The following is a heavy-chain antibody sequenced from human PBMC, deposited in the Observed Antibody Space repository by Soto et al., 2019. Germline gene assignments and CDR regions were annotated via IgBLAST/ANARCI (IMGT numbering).Heavy chain of an antibody. D-gene: IGHD3-9*01. V-gene: IGHV1-3*01. CDR2: INAGNDYT. Sequence: GXSVNVSCKASGYTFTNYAIQWMRQAPGQRLEWMGWINAGNDYTKSLEKFQGRVTITRDTSASTAYMELSSLRSEDTAVYYCARDHLVSRFVFXICYKFLPDYYFDYWGPGALVTLSS. J-gene: IGHJ4*02. CDR3: ARDHLVSRFVFXICYKFLPDYYFDY. CDR1: GYTFTNYA.